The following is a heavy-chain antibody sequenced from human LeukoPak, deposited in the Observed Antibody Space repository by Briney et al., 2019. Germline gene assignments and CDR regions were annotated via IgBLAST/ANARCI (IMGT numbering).Heavy chain of an antibody. CDR3: ARGVVYDFWSGYYTNWYFDL. Sequence: SDTLSLTCTFSGGSISSGDYYWRGIRQPPGKGLEWIGYIYYSGSTYYNPSLKSRVTISVDTSKNQFSLKLSSVTAADTAVYYCARGVVYDFWSGYYTNWYFDLWGRGTLVTVSS. D-gene: IGHD3-3*01. CDR1: GGSISSGDYY. J-gene: IGHJ2*01. V-gene: IGHV4-30-4*02. CDR2: IYYSGST.